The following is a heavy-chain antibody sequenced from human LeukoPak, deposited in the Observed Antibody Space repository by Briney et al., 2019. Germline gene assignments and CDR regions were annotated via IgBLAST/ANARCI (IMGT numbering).Heavy chain of an antibody. Sequence: GGSLSLSCAASGFTVSSNYMSWVRQAPGKGLEWVSVIYSGGSTYYADSVKGRFTISRDNSKNTLYLQMNSLRAEDTAVYYCARAYSSGWYIMDYWGQGTLVTVSS. J-gene: IGHJ4*02. V-gene: IGHV3-66*01. CDR1: GFTVSSNY. D-gene: IGHD6-19*01. CDR3: ARAYSSGWYIMDY. CDR2: IYSGGST.